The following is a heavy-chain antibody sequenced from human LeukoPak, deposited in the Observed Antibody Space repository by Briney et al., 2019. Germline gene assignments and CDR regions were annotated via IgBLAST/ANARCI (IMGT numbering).Heavy chain of an antibody. D-gene: IGHD3-16*02. V-gene: IGHV4-59*01. J-gene: IGHJ4*02. Sequence: SETLSLTCTVSGGSISSYYWSWIRQPPGKGLEWIGYIYYSGSTNYNPSLKSRVTMSVDTSKNQFSLKLSSVTAADTAVYYCARVGSLDYPSLFSFDYWGQGTLVTVSS. CDR2: IYYSGST. CDR3: ARVGSLDYPSLFSFDY. CDR1: GGSISSYY.